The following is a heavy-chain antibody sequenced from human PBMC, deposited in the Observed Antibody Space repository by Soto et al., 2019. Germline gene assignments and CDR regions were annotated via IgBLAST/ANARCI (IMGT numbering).Heavy chain of an antibody. CDR1: GGSISRYD. CDR3: AREDDGGDRDYYGLDV. Sequence: PSGTLSLTCTVPGGSISRYDWSWIRQPPGKGLEWIGYIYYSGSTNYNPSLKSRLTISVDTSKNQFSLKLTSVTAADTAVYFCAREDDGGDRDYYGLDVWGQGTTVTVSS. J-gene: IGHJ6*02. D-gene: IGHD2-21*02. V-gene: IGHV4-59*12. CDR2: IYYSGST.